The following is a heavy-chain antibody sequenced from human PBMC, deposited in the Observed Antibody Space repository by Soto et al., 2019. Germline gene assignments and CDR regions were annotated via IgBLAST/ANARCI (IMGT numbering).Heavy chain of an antibody. CDR2: ISYDGNNK. CDR3: ARDHGMFLSYYYYGMDV. J-gene: IGHJ6*02. D-gene: IGHD3-10*02. Sequence: QVQLVESGGGVVQPGKSLRLSCAASGFTFSSYGMHWVRQAPGKGLEWVALISYDGNNKYYADSVKGRFTISRDNSKNTLFLQMNSLRAEDTAVYYCARDHGMFLSYYYYGMDVWGQGTTVTVSS. CDR1: GFTFSSYG. V-gene: IGHV3-30*03.